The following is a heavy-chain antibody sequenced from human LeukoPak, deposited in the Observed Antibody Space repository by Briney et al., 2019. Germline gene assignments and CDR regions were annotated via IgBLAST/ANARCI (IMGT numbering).Heavy chain of an antibody. V-gene: IGHV4-34*01. CDR2: INHSGST. D-gene: IGHD6-19*01. Sequence: PSETLSLTCAVYGGSFSGYYWSWIRQPPGKGLEWIGEINHSGSTNYNPSLKSRVTISVDTSKNQFSLKLSSVTAADTAVYYCARKSRHSSGWYGDRFDPWGQGTLVTVSS. J-gene: IGHJ5*02. CDR1: GGSFSGYY. CDR3: ARKSRHSSGWYGDRFDP.